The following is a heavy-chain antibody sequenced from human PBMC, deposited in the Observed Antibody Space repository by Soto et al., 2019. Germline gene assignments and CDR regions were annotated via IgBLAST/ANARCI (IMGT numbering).Heavy chain of an antibody. Sequence: PSETLSLTCTVSGGSISSYYWSWIRQPPGKGLEWIGYIYYSGSTNYNPSLKSRVTISVDTSKNQFSLKLSSVTAADTAVYYCARVYDRSGYYYYGMDVWGQGTTVTVSS. D-gene: IGHD2-8*01. CDR3: ARVYDRSGYYYYGMDV. J-gene: IGHJ6*02. CDR1: GGSISSYY. V-gene: IGHV4-59*01. CDR2: IYYSGST.